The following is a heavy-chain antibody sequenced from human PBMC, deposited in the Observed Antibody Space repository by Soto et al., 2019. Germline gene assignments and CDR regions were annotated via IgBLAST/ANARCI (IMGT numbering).Heavy chain of an antibody. D-gene: IGHD3-22*01. CDR2: AGPSGSST. J-gene: IGHJ4*02. CDR1: GFTFGSYA. CDR3: ARTYYYDSTGYYRTFDY. V-gene: IGHV3-23*01. Sequence: LRLSCAASGFTFGSYAMSWVRLAPGRGLEWVSVAGPSGSSTFYADSVRGRFTISRDNVENTLYLQMNSLRVADTALYFCARTYYYDSTGYYRTFDYWGQGTLATVSS.